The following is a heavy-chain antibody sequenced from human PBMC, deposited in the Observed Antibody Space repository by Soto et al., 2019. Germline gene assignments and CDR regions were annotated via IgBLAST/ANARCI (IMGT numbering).Heavy chain of an antibody. CDR2: ISLSGGST. V-gene: IGHV1-46*01. CDR3: GRDDKVDPTSRLDY. Sequence: ASVKVSCKSSGYTFTRYYRHRVRQAPGQGREWMGIISLSGGSTSYAQNFQGRITMTRDTSTSTVYMELSSLRSDDTAVYYRGRDDKVDPTSRLDYWGQGTLVTVSS. J-gene: IGHJ4*02. D-gene: IGHD5-12*01. CDR1: GYTFTRYY.